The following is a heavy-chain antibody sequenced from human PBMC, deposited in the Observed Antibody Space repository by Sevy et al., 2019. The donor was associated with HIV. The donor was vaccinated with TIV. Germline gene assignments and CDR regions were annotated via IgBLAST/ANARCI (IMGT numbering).Heavy chain of an antibody. J-gene: IGHJ6*02. Sequence: GGSPRLSCAASGFTFSSYAMHWVRQAPGKGLEWVAVISYDGSNKYYADSVKGRFTISRDNSKNTLYLQMNSLRAEDTAVYYCAREDPQLWFGELLVSYGMDVWDQGTTVTVSS. V-gene: IGHV3-30-3*01. CDR2: ISYDGSNK. CDR3: AREDPQLWFGELLVSYGMDV. CDR1: GFTFSSYA. D-gene: IGHD3-10*01.